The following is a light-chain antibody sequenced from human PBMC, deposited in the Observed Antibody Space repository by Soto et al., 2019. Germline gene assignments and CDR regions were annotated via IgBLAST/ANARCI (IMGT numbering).Light chain of an antibody. CDR3: QQYGYSPLT. V-gene: IGKV3-20*01. Sequence: EVVLTQSPVTLSLSPGERATLSCRASQSISSDVAWYQQKPGQAPRLLIYGASTTATGIPARFSGSGSGTDFTLTISRLEPEDFAVYFCQQYGYSPLTFGGGTKVDIK. J-gene: IGKJ4*01. CDR1: QSISSD. CDR2: GAS.